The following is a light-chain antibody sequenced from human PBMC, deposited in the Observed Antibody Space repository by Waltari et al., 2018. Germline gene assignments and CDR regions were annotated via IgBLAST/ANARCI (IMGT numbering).Light chain of an antibody. Sequence: DIQMTQSPSSLSASVGDRVTVTCRASQSISSYLNWYQQKPWKAPKLLIYAASSLQSGVPSRFSGSGSGTDFTLTISSLQPEDCATYYGQQSYSTPHTFGGGTKVEIK. J-gene: IGKJ4*01. CDR1: QSISSY. CDR2: AAS. V-gene: IGKV1-39*01. CDR3: QQSYSTPHT.